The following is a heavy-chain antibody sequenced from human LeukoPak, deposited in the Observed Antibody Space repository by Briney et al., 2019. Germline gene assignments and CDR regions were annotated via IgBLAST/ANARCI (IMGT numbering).Heavy chain of an antibody. D-gene: IGHD5-12*01. CDR3: ARAPGYSGYDFGFDY. Sequence: ASVKVSCRASGYTFTGYYMHWVRQAPGQGLEWMGIINPSGGSTSYAQKFQGRVTMTRDMSTSTVYMELSSLRSEDTAVYYCARAPGYSGYDFGFDYWGQGTLVTVSS. CDR2: INPSGGST. CDR1: GYTFTGYY. V-gene: IGHV1-46*01. J-gene: IGHJ4*02.